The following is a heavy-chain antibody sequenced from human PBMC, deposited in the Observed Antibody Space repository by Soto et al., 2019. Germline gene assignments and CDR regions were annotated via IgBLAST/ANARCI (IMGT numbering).Heavy chain of an antibody. D-gene: IGHD3-22*01. CDR3: ASLTYYYASSGYHRNDY. V-gene: IGHV4-30-4*01. Sequence: SETLSLTCTVSGGSISSGDYYWSWIRQPPGKGLEWIGYIYYSGSTYYNPSLKSRVTISVDTSKNQFSLKLSSVTAADTAVYYCASLTYYYASSGYHRNDYWGQGTLVTVSS. CDR2: IYYSGST. J-gene: IGHJ4*02. CDR1: GGSISSGDYY.